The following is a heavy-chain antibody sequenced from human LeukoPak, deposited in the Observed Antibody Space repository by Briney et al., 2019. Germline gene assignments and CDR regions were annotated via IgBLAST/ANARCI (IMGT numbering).Heavy chain of an antibody. CDR1: GFTFSSYE. CDR2: ISSRGSTM. Sequence: PGGSLRLSCAASGFTFSSYEMNWVRQAPGKGLEWVSYISSRGSTMYYADSVKGRFTISRDNAKNSLYLQMNSLRAEDTAVYYCARVGDLYYYYSMDVWGQGTTVTVSS. V-gene: IGHV3-48*03. D-gene: IGHD4-17*01. J-gene: IGHJ6*02. CDR3: ARVGDLYYYYSMDV.